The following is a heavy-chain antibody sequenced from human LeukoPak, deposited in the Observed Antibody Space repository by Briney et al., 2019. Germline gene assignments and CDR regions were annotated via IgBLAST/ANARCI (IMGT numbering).Heavy chain of an antibody. CDR2: INPSVGGT. CDR1: GYTFSGYY. J-gene: IGHJ4*02. Sequence: ASVKVSCKASGYTFSGYYIHWVRQAPGQRLGWMGWINPSVGGTKYAQKCQGRVNMTSDTSISTAYMELSTLTSDDTAVYFCARRYCTGVSCYPDYWGPGTLVTVSS. D-gene: IGHD2-15*01. V-gene: IGHV1-2*02. CDR3: ARRYCTGVSCYPDY.